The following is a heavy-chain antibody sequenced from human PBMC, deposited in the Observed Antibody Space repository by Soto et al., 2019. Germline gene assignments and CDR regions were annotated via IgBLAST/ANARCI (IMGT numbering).Heavy chain of an antibody. J-gene: IGHJ6*02. CDR3: ARESGWFGEFNYYDDGMEV. D-gene: IGHD3-10*01. Sequence: QVQLQESGPGLVKPSQTLSLTCTVSGGSISSGNYYWTWIRQPPGKGLEWIGNIFYSGTTYYNPSLESRVSISLDTSKNQSSVKVSSVTAADTAVYYWARESGWFGEFNYYDDGMEVWGQGIMVTVSS. V-gene: IGHV4-30-4*01. CDR2: IFYSGTT. CDR1: GGSISSGNYY.